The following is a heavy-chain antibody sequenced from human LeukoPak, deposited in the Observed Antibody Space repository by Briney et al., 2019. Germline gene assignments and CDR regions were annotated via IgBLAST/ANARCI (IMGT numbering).Heavy chain of an antibody. CDR1: GFTFSNYA. CDR3: AKVLITVFGVVRYDAFDV. V-gene: IGHV3-23*01. D-gene: IGHD3-3*01. J-gene: IGHJ3*01. CDR2: ISDDGGST. Sequence: AGGSLRLSCAASGFTFSNYAMSWVRQAPGKGLEWVSAISDDGGSTYYADSVKGRFTISRDNSKNTLYLQMNSLRAEDTAIYYCAKVLITVFGVVRYDAFDVWGQGTMVTVSS.